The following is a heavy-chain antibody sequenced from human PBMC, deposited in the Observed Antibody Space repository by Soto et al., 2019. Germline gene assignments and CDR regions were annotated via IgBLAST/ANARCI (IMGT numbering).Heavy chain of an antibody. V-gene: IGHV4-30-2*01. CDR2: VSQRGIA. CDR1: GASISSDDYS. CDR3: ARGDYGGIFDF. Sequence: QLQLQESGSGLVKPSQTLSLTCAVSGASISSDDYSWRWSWIRQPPGKGLEWIGQVSQRGIADHNPSIKRRDTISVHQSQHQFSLELTSVTAADTAVYYCARGDYGGIFDFWGQGTLVTVSS. D-gene: IGHD4-17*01. J-gene: IGHJ4*02.